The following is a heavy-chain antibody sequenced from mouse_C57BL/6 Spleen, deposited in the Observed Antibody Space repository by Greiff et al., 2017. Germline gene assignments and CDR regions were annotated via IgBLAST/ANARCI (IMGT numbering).Heavy chain of an antibody. CDR3: ARRYYDYDRYFDV. CDR1: GYTFTSYW. Sequence: VQLQQSGAELVKPGASVKMSCKASGYTFTSYWITWVKQRPGQGLEWIGDIYPGSGSTNYNEKFKSKATLTVDTSSSTAYMQLSSLTSEDSAVYYCARRYYDYDRYFDVWGTGTTVTVSS. V-gene: IGHV1-55*01. D-gene: IGHD2-4*01. J-gene: IGHJ1*03. CDR2: IYPGSGST.